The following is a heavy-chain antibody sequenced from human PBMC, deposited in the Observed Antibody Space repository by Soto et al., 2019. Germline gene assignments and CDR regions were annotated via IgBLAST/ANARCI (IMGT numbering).Heavy chain of an antibody. D-gene: IGHD6-13*01. CDR3: VRIAAAGTNFEY. J-gene: IGHJ4*02. V-gene: IGHV4-4*02. CDR1: GGSISSSNW. Sequence: QVQLQESGPGLVKPSGTLSLTCAVSGGSISSSNWWSWVRQPPGKGLEWIGEIYHSGSTNYNPSLKRRTTISVDKTKNRCSLELSSGTAADTAVDYCVRIAAAGTNFEYWGQGTLVTVST. CDR2: IYHSGST.